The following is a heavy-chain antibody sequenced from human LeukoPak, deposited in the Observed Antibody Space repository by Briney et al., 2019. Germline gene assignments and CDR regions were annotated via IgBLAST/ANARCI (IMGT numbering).Heavy chain of an antibody. J-gene: IGHJ4*02. CDR3: ARDHIAAAGTSYFDY. CDR2: ISSSGYTI. Sequence: GGSLRLSCAASGFTFSSYEMNWVRQAPGKGLEWVSYISSSGYTIYYADSVKGRFTISRDNSKNTLYLQMNSLRAEDTAVYYCARDHIAAAGTSYFDYWGQGTLVTVSS. CDR1: GFTFSSYE. V-gene: IGHV3-48*03. D-gene: IGHD6-13*01.